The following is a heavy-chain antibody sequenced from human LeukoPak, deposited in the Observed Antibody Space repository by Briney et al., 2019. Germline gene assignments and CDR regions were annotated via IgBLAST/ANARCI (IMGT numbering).Heavy chain of an antibody. CDR2: IDYSGST. D-gene: IGHD4-17*01. CDR1: GGSIRSYY. J-gene: IGHJ4*02. V-gene: IGHV4-59*01. Sequence: PSETLSLTCTVSGGSIRSYYWSWIRQPPGKGLEWIGYIDYSGSTNYNPSLKSRVTISADTSKNQFSLNLSSVTAADTAVYYCAREQARYGDFDYWGQGTLVTVSS. CDR3: AREQARYGDFDY.